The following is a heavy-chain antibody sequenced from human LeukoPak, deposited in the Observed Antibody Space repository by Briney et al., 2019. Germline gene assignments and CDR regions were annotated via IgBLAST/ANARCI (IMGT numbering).Heavy chain of an antibody. Sequence: SVKVSFKCSGGSFSSYAISWVRLAPGQGIEWMGGIIPIFGTANYAQKFQGRVTITADESTSTAYMELSSLRSEDTAVYYCARERSHGDRTGGIVDYWGQGTPVTVSS. CDR3: ARERSHGDRTGGIVDY. CDR1: GGSFSSYA. V-gene: IGHV1-69*13. D-gene: IGHD4-17*01. J-gene: IGHJ4*02. CDR2: IIPIFGTA.